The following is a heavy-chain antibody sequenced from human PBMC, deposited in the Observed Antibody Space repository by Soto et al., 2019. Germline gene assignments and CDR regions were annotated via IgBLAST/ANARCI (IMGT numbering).Heavy chain of an antibody. V-gene: IGHV4-31*01. Sequence: QVQLQESGPGLVKPLQTLSLTCTVSGGSISSGGYYWSWIREHPGKVLEWIGYSYYSGRTFYNPSLKRQVTISVDTSKNQFTLKLTSVTAADTAVYYCARVFSGWTDYWGQGTLVTVSS. CDR2: SYYSGRT. D-gene: IGHD6-19*01. J-gene: IGHJ4*02. CDR3: ARVFSGWTDY. CDR1: GGSISSGGYY.